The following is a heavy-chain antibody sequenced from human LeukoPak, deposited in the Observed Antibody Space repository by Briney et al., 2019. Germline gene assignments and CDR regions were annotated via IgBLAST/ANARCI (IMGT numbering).Heavy chain of an antibody. CDR1: GGSISSYS. J-gene: IGHJ4*02. CDR3: ARHPITMVRGVNYFDY. CDR2: IYTSGST. D-gene: IGHD3-10*01. Sequence: PSETLSLTCTVSGGSISSYSWSWIRQPPGKGLEWIGYIYTSGSTNYNPSLKSRVTISVDTSKNQFSLKLSSVTAADTAVYYCARHPITMVRGVNYFDYWGQGTLVTVSS. V-gene: IGHV4-4*09.